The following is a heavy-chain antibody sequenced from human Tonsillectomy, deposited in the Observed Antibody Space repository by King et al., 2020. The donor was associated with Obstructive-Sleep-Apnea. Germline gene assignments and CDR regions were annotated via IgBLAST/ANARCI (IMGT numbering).Heavy chain of an antibody. CDR1: GFTFSDYY. Sequence: VQLVESGGGLVKPGGSLRLSCAASGFTFSDYYMSWIRQAPGKGLEWVSYISSSSSYTNYADSVKGRFTISRDNAKNSLYLQMNSLRAEDTAVYYCASLPYGDPPYYFDYWGQGTLVTVSS. J-gene: IGHJ4*02. D-gene: IGHD4-17*01. V-gene: IGHV3-11*06. CDR3: ASLPYGDPPYYFDY. CDR2: ISSSSSYT.